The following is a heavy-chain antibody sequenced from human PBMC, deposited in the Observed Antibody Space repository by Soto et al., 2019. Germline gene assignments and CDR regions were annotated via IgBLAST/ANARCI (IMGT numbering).Heavy chain of an antibody. CDR1: GGSISSGGYY. Sequence: QVQLQESGPGLVKPSQTLSLTCTVSGGSISSGGYYWSWISQHPGKGLEWIGYIYYSGSTYYNPSLKSRVTISVDTSKNQFSLKLSSVTAAHTAVYYCARGDSGYDLMGAHCYFDYWGQGTLGTVSS. CDR2: IYYSGST. CDR3: ARGDSGYDLMGAHCYFDY. J-gene: IGHJ4*02. D-gene: IGHD5-12*01. V-gene: IGHV4-31*03.